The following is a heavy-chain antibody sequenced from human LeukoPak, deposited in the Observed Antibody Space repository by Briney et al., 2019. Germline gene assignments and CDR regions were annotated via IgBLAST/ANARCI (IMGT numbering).Heavy chain of an antibody. CDR3: AKDSGGIAPDY. CDR1: GFTFSDYY. V-gene: IGHV3-11*01. J-gene: IGHJ4*02. D-gene: IGHD6-13*01. CDR2: ISSSGSSI. Sequence: GGSLSLSCAASGFTFSDYYMNWIRQAPGKGLEWVSYISSSGSSIYYADSVKGRFTSSRDNAKNSLYLQMNSLRGEDTAVYYCAKDSGGIAPDYWGQGTLVTVSS.